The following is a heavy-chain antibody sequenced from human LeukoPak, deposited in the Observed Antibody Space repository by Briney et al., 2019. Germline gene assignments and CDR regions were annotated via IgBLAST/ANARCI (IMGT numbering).Heavy chain of an antibody. V-gene: IGHV6-1*01. D-gene: IGHD4-17*01. CDR3: AREATVTTLPPYYYYYMDV. CDR1: GDSVSSNSAA. Sequence: PSQTLSLTCAISGDSVSSNSAAWNWIRQSPSRGLEWLGRTYYRSKWYNDYAVSVKSRITINPDTSKNQFSLQLNSVTPEDTAVYYCAREATVTTLPPYYYYYMDVWGKGTTVTVSS. J-gene: IGHJ6*03. CDR2: TYYRSKWYN.